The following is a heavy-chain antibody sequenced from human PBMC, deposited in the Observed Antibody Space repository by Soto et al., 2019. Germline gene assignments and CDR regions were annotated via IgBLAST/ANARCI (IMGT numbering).Heavy chain of an antibody. V-gene: IGHV1-18*01. CDR1: GYTFTSYG. CDR2: ITAYNGNT. J-gene: IGHJ3*02. CDR3: ASPTTAFDI. Sequence: GAPVKVSCKASGYTFTSYGISWVRQAPGQGHEWMGWITAYNGNTNYAQKLQGRVTMTTDTSTSTAYMELRSLRSDDTALYYCASPTTAFDISGQGTMVTVSS. D-gene: IGHD1-1*01.